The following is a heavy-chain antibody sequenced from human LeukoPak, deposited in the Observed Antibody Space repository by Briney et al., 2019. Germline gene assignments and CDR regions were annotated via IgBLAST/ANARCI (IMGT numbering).Heavy chain of an antibody. CDR2: IYRSGST. Sequence: SETLSLTCTVSGYSISSGYYWVWIRQTPGKGLEWIGSIYRSGSTNYNPSLKSRVTISVDTSKNQFSLKVSSVTAADTAVYYCARQKATRVWFGERANWFDPWGQGTLVTVSS. D-gene: IGHD3-10*01. V-gene: IGHV4-38-2*02. J-gene: IGHJ5*02. CDR1: GYSISSGYY. CDR3: ARQKATRVWFGERANWFDP.